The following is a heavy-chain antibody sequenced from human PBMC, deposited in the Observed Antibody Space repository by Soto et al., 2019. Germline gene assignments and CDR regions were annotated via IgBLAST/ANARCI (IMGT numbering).Heavy chain of an antibody. D-gene: IGHD5-12*01. J-gene: IGHJ4*02. CDR1: GFTFDDYA. CDR2: ISWNSGSI. V-gene: IGHV3-9*01. Sequence: EVQLVESGGGLVQPGRSLRLSCAASGFTFDDYAMHWVRQAPGKGLEWVSGISWNSGSIGYADSVKGRFTISRDNAKNSLYLQMNSLRAEDTALYYCAKDRRDGYNYGGADYWGQGTLVTVSS. CDR3: AKDRRDGYNYGGADY.